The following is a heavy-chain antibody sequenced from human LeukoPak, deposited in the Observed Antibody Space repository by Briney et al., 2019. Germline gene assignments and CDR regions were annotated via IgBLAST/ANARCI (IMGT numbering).Heavy chain of an antibody. Sequence: GGSLRLSCAASGFTFSSYWMHWVRQAPGKGLEWVSGINWNGDSTDYADSVKGRFTISRDNAKNSLYLQMNSLRAEDTALYYCARNPRIVVVTANFGDDAFDIWGQGTMVTVSS. CDR3: ARNPRIVVVTANFGDDAFDI. CDR2: INWNGDST. D-gene: IGHD2-21*02. J-gene: IGHJ3*02. CDR1: GFTFSSYW. V-gene: IGHV3-20*04.